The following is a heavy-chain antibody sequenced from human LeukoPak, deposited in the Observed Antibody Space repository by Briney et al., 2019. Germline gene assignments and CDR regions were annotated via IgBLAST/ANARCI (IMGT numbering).Heavy chain of an antibody. D-gene: IGHD5/OR15-5a*01. Sequence: SETLSLTCTVSGGSISSYYWSWIQQPPGKGLEWIGYIYYSGSTNYNPSLKSRVTISVDTSKNQFSLKLSSVTAADTAVYYCARVVSTVSRTFDYWGQGTLVTVSS. CDR2: IYYSGST. CDR3: ARVVSTVSRTFDY. V-gene: IGHV4-59*01. J-gene: IGHJ4*02. CDR1: GGSISSYY.